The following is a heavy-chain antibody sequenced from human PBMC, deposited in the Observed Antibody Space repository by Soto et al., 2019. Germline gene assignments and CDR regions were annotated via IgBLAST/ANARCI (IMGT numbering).Heavy chain of an antibody. Sequence: GASLKVSCKSSGYTFTSYGISWVRQAPGQGLEWMGWISAYNGNTNYAQKLQGRVTMTTDTSTSTAYMELRSLRSDDTAVYYCASMGIAAAGNWFDPWGQGTLVTVSS. J-gene: IGHJ5*02. CDR2: ISAYNGNT. CDR1: GYTFTSYG. CDR3: ASMGIAAAGNWFDP. V-gene: IGHV1-18*01. D-gene: IGHD6-13*01.